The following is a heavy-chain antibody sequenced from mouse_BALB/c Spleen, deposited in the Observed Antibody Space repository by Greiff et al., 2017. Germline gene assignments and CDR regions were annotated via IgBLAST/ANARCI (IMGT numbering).Heavy chain of an antibody. CDR3: ARWEFYITTVVADYYAMDY. J-gene: IGHJ4*01. V-gene: IGHV3-2*02. D-gene: IGHD1-1*01. CDR1: GYSITSDYA. CDR2: ISYSGST. Sequence: VQLQQSGPGLVKPSQSLSLTCTVTGYSITSDYAWNWIRQFPGNKLEWMGYISYSGSTSYNPSLKSRISITRDTSKNQFFLQLNSVTTEDTATYYCARWEFYITTVVADYYAMDYWGQGTSVTVSS.